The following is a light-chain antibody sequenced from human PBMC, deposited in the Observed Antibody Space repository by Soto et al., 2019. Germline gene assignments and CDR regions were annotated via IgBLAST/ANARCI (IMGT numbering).Light chain of an antibody. Sequence: EIVLTQSPATLSLSPGERATLSCRARQSVSTYLAWYQQKPGQAPRHLIYDASNRATGIPARFSGSGSGADFTLTVSSLEPEDFAVYYCEQRSNGLTFGGGTKVEIK. CDR2: DAS. CDR3: EQRSNGLT. CDR1: QSVSTY. J-gene: IGKJ4*01. V-gene: IGKV3-11*01.